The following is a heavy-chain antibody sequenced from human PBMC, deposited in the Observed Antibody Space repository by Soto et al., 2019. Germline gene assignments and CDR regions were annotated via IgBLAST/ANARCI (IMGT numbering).Heavy chain of an antibody. CDR1: GFTFSNYA. CDR2: ISGSGDST. V-gene: IGHV3-23*01. J-gene: IGHJ4*02. CDR3: ARRSSSCYFDY. D-gene: IGHD6-13*01. Sequence: PGGSLRLSCAASGFTFSNYAMNWVRQAPGKGLEWVSAISGSGDSTYYADSVKGRFTISRDNSKNTLYLQMNSLRAEDTAVYYCARRSSSCYFDYWGQGTLVTVSS.